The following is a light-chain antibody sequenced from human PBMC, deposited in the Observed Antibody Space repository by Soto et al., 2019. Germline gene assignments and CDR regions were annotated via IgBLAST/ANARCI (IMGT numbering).Light chain of an antibody. V-gene: IGLV1-40*01. CDR3: QSSDTSLSGFDV. Sequence: QSVLTQPPSVSGAPGQRVSISCTGSSSNIGAGYNVHWYQQLPGTAPKLLIYDNNNRPSGVPDRFSGSKSGTSASLAITGLQAEDEADYYCQSSDTSLSGFDVFGTGTKLTVL. CDR1: SSNIGAGYN. CDR2: DNN. J-gene: IGLJ1*01.